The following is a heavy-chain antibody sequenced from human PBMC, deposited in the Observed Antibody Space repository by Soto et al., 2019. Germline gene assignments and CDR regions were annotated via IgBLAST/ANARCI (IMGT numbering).Heavy chain of an antibody. CDR3: VQSRCGGDCLQSYSSHSYYGLDV. CDR2: IHRDDDK. J-gene: IGHJ6*02. Sequence: QITLKESGPTLVKPTQTLTLTCTFSGLSLSTTGVGVGWIRQPPGKALEWLALIHRDDDKRYSPSLKSRLTITKDTSKNQVVLTMTNMDPVDTATYYCVQSRCGGDCLQSYSSHSYYGLDVWGQGTTVTVSS. D-gene: IGHD2-21*02. V-gene: IGHV2-5*02. CDR1: GLSLSTTGVG.